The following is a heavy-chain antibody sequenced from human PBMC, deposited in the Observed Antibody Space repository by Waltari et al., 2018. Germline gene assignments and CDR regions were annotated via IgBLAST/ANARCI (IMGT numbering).Heavy chain of an antibody. CDR2: IYYSGST. V-gene: IGHV4-39*01. CDR3: ATKRESSASGFDY. Sequence: QLQLQESGPGLVKPSETLSFTCTVSGGSISSRSYYWGWLRQPPGKGLEWSGSIYYSGSTYYNPSLKSRVTISVDTSKNQFSLKLSSVTAADTAVYYCATKRESSASGFDYWGQGTLVTVSS. D-gene: IGHD6-19*01. CDR1: GGSISSRSYY. J-gene: IGHJ4*02.